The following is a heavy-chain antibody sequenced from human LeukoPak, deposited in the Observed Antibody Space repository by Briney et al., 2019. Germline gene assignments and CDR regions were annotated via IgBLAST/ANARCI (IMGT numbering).Heavy chain of an antibody. J-gene: IGHJ4*02. D-gene: IGHD3-22*01. CDR1: GFSTSSGYH. V-gene: IGHV4-38-2*01. Sequence: PSETLSLTCSVSGFSTSSGYHWGWIRQSPGKGLVWIGTIFRTGSAYYNASLKSRATIAVDTSTNQFSLKLGSVTAADTAVYYCARLTYSYDSASSGYYYFDNWGQGALVSVSS. CDR3: ARLTYSYDSASSGYYYFDN. CDR2: IFRTGSA.